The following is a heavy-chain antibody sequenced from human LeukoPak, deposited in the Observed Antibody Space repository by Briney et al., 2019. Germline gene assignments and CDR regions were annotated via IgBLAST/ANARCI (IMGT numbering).Heavy chain of an antibody. J-gene: IGHJ4*02. D-gene: IGHD5-12*01. Sequence: PSETLSLICAVSGGSISSSNWWSWVRQPPGKGLEWIGEFHHSGSTHYNPSLKSRVTISIDKSKNQFSLDLSSVTAADTALYYCARNGYSGFGFDYWGQGTLVTVSS. CDR1: GGSISSSNW. V-gene: IGHV4-4*02. CDR2: FHHSGST. CDR3: ARNGYSGFGFDY.